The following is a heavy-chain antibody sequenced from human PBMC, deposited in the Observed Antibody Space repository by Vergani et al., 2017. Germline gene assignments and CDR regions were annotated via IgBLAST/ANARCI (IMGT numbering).Heavy chain of an antibody. CDR1: NNSIGRDYF. CDR3: ARHGGSGNFYHLFDS. V-gene: IGHV4-38-2*02. D-gene: IGHD3-10*01. Sequence: QVHLQESGPGLVKPSETLSLTCSVSNNSIGRDYFWGWIRRSPGKGLEYIASIYHGGMTYYNPSLKSRATISIDTSENVISFRLTSVTAADTALYHCARHGGSGNFYHLFDSWVEGALVIDPS. CDR2: IYHGGMT. J-gene: IGHJ4*02.